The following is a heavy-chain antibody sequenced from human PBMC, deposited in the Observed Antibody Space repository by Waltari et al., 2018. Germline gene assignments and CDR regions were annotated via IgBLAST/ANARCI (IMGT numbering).Heavy chain of an antibody. CDR3: AREKLMGEYIDY. V-gene: IGHV3-20*04. CDR2: INWNGGST. D-gene: IGHD2-15*01. CDR1: GFNFDDHG. J-gene: IGHJ4*02. Sequence: EVQLVESGGGVRRPGGSLRLSCAASGFNFDDHGMSWVRQAPGKGLEWVASINWNGGSTCYADSVRGRCTISRDNAKTSLYLQMNSLRADDTALYYCAREKLMGEYIDYWGQGTLVTVSS.